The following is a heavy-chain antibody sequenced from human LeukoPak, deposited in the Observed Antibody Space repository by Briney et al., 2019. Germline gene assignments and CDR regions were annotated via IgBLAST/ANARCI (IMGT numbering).Heavy chain of an antibody. CDR1: GFTFSSYS. Sequence: GGSLRLSCAASGFTFSSYSMSWVRQAPGKGLEWVSSISSSSYIYYADSVKGRFTISRDNAKNSLYLQMNSLRAEDTAVYYCARAPLTAGYTYGLIDYWGQGTLVTVSS. J-gene: IGHJ4*02. D-gene: IGHD5-18*01. V-gene: IGHV3-21*01. CDR2: ISSSSYI. CDR3: ARAPLTAGYTYGLIDY.